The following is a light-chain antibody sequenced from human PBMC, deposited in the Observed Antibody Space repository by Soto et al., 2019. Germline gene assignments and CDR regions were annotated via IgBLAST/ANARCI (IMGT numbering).Light chain of an antibody. CDR3: QQRANCPHT. J-gene: IGKJ2*01. Sequence: EIVSTQSPATLSLSPGARATLSCRASQSVSSYLAWYQQKPGQAPRLVIYDASKRATGIPARFSGSGSGTDFTLTISSLEPEDSAVYYCQQRANCPHTFGQGTKLEIK. CDR1: QSVSSY. CDR2: DAS. V-gene: IGKV3-11*01.